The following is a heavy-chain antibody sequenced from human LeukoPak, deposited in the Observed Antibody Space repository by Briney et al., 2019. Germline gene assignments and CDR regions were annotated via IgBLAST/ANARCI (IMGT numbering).Heavy chain of an antibody. CDR2: IYYSGST. CDR3: ARGQGNY. J-gene: IGHJ4*02. Sequence: PSATLSLTCAVYGGSFSGYYWSWIRQPPGKGLEWIGYIYYSGSTNYNPSLKSRVTISVDTSKNQFSLKLSSVTAADTAVYYCARGQGNYWGQGTLVTVSS. V-gene: IGHV4-59*12. CDR1: GGSFSGYY.